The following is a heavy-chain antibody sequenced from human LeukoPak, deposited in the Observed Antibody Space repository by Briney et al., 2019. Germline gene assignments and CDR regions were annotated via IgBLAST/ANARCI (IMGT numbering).Heavy chain of an antibody. CDR1: GGSFSGYY. D-gene: IGHD3-16*02. CDR2: INHSGST. J-gene: IGHJ4*02. Sequence: PSETLSLTCAVYGGSFSGYYWSWIRQPPGKVLEWVGEINHSGSTNYNPSLKSRVTISVDTSKNQFSLKLSSVTAADTAVYSCARTGYYDYVWGSYRSSSYYFDYWGQGTLVTVSS. CDR3: ARTGYYDYVWGSYRSSSYYFDY. V-gene: IGHV4-34*01.